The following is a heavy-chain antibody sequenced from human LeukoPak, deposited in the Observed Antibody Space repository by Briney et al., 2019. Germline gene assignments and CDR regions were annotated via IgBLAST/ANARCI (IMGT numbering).Heavy chain of an antibody. V-gene: IGHV3-73*01. CDR2: IRSKANSYAT. CDR3: TSPDPAYDILTGYYDPQASADY. CDR1: GFTFSGSA. D-gene: IGHD3-9*01. Sequence: PGGSLRLSCAASGFTFSGSAMHWVRQASGKGLEWVGRIRSKANSYATAYAASVKGRFTISRDDSKNTAYLQMNSLKTEDTAVYYCTSPDPAYDILTGYYDPQASADYWGQGTLVTVSS. J-gene: IGHJ4*02.